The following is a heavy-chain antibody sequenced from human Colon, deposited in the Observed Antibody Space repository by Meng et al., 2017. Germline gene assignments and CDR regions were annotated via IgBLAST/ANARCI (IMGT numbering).Heavy chain of an antibody. CDR1: GFTFSTYN. CDR3: ARERQYRNYFDY. J-gene: IGHJ4*02. CDR2: ISSSSSYI. V-gene: IGHV3-21*01. Sequence: ESLKISCAASGFTFSTYNMHWVRQAPGKGLEWVSSISSSSSYIYYADSVNGRFTISRDNAKNSLYLQMNSLRAEDTAVHYCARERQYRNYFDYWGQGTLVTVSS. D-gene: IGHD3-16*02.